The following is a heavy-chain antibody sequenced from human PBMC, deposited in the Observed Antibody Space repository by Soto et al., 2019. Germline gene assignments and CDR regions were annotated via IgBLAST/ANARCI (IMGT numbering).Heavy chain of an antibody. CDR2: IHYSGST. CDR3: AREGLTGTIGLYYYYGMDV. V-gene: IGHV4-59*01. Sequence: PSETLSLTCTVSGGSISSYYWSWIRRPPGKGLEWIGGIHYSGSTNYNPSLKSRVTISVDTSKNQFSLKLSSVTSADTAVYYFAREGLTGTIGLYYYYGMDVWGQGTTVTVSS. CDR1: GGSISSYY. D-gene: IGHD1-7*01. J-gene: IGHJ6*02.